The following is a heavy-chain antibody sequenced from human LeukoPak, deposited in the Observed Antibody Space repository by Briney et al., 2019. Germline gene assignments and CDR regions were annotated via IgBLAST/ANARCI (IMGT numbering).Heavy chain of an antibody. V-gene: IGHV4-39*01. J-gene: IGHJ4*02. CDR3: ARPMVRGVIAFDY. D-gene: IGHD3-10*01. CDR1: GGSISSSSYY. Sequence: SETLSLTCTVSGGSISSSSYYWGWIRQPPGKGLEWIGSIYYSGSTYYNPSLQSRVTISVDTSKNQFSLKLSSVTAADTAVYYCARPMVRGVIAFDYWGQGTLVTVSS. CDR2: IYYSGST.